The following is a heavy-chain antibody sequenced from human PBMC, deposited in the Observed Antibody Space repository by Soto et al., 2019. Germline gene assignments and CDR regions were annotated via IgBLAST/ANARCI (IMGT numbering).Heavy chain of an antibody. D-gene: IGHD6-13*01. CDR3: AKDDGSSWYVDY. CDR1: GFSFSSYA. Sequence: EVQLLESGGGLVQSGGSLRLSCTASGFSFSSYAMSWVRQAPGKGLEWVSGISGSGVRTYYADSVKGRFTISRDNSKNTLYLQMNSLRAEDTAVHYCAKDDGSSWYVDYWGQGTLVTVSS. J-gene: IGHJ4*02. CDR2: ISGSGVRT. V-gene: IGHV3-23*01.